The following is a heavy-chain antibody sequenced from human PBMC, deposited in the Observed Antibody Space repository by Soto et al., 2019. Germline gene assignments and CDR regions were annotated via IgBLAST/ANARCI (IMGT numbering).Heavy chain of an antibody. J-gene: IGHJ6*02. V-gene: IGHV3-48*02. CDR1: GFSLGTYD. CDR2: ISSGAQTI. CDR3: TSAPQRGSSAMDV. D-gene: IGHD2-2*01. Sequence: EVQLVESGGGLVQPGGSLRLSCAASGFSLGTYDMNWVRQAPVKGLEWVSYISSGAQTIQSTDSVKGRFTISRDTPTNSLYLQMRGLRDDYTRVIYRTSAPQRGSSAMDVWDQGTTVTVSS.